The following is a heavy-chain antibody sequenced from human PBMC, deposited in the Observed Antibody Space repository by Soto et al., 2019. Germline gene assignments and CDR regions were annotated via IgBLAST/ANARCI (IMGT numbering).Heavy chain of an antibody. D-gene: IGHD3-10*01. CDR2: INHSGST. Sequence: QVQLQQWGAGLLKPSETLSLPCAEYGGSFSSYSCTWIRQSPGKGLGWIGQINHSGSTNYTPSRKSRVVISLLSSQNHYSQELGSVPSAETAVYYWARGLFSENSASGGWYYFDSWGQGTLVTVSS. CDR3: ARGLFSENSASGGWYYFDS. V-gene: IGHV4-34*01. CDR1: GGSFSSYS. J-gene: IGHJ4*02.